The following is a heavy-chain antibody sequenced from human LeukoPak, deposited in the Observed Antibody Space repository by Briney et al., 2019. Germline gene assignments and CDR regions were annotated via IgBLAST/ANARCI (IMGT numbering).Heavy chain of an antibody. D-gene: IGHD2-21*02. J-gene: IGHJ4*02. Sequence: PGGSLRLSCAASGFTFRDYYMSWIRQAPGKGLEWLSYISSTTSTIYYADSVKGRFTISRDNSKNTLHLQMKSLRAEDTAVYYCAKEGLRDCGGDCYSFFDYWGQGTLVTVSS. CDR3: AKEGLRDCGGDCYSFFDY. CDR2: ISSTTSTI. V-gene: IGHV3-11*04. CDR1: GFTFRDYY.